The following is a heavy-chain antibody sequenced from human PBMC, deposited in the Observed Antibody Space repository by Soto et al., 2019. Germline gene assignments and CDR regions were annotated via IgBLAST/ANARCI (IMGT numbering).Heavy chain of an antibody. CDR2: IRSKAYGGTT. CDR1: GFTFGDYA. Sequence: SLRLSCTASGFTFGDYAMSWFRQAPGKGLEWVGFIRSKAYGGTTEYAASVKGRFTISRDDSKSIAYLQMNSLKTEDTAVYYCTRASRRHYYYYGMDVWGQGTTVTVSS. V-gene: IGHV3-49*03. CDR3: TRASRRHYYYYGMDV. J-gene: IGHJ6*02.